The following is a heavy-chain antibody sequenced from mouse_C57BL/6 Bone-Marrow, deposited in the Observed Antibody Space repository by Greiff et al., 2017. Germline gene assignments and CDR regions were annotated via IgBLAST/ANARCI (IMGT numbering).Heavy chain of an antibody. J-gene: IGHJ3*01. Sequence: EVQLVESGPGLVKPSQSLSLTCSVTVYSITSGYYRNWIRQFPGNKLEWMGYISYDGSNNYNPSLKNRIPITRDTSKNQFFLKLKSVTTEETAANYCARVRPYPRGFAYWGQGTLVSVSA. V-gene: IGHV3-6*01. CDR3: ARVRPYPRGFAY. CDR2: ISYDGSN. CDR1: VYSITSGYY. D-gene: IGHD3-3*01.